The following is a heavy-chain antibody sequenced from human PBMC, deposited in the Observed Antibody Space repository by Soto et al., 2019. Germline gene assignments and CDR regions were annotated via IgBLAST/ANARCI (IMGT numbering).Heavy chain of an antibody. CDR1: GYTFTSYD. J-gene: IGHJ4*02. D-gene: IGHD6-19*01. CDR2: MNPNSGNT. V-gene: IGHV1-8*01. CDR3: ARGHPRPFIAVAIFDY. Sequence: WASVKVSCKASGYTFTSYDINWVRQATGQGLEWMGWMNPNSGNTGYAQKFQGRVTMTRNTSISTAYMELSSLRSEDTAVYYCARGHPRPFIAVAIFDYWGQGTLVTVSS.